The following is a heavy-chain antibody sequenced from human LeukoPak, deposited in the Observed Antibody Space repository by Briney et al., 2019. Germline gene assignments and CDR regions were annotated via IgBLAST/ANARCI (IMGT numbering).Heavy chain of an antibody. CDR2: IWYDGSNK. CDR1: GFTFSSYA. CDR3: ARGDDSGYYDYFDY. Sequence: PGGSLRLSCAASGFTFSSYAMSWVRQAPGKGLEWVAVIWYDGSNKYYAGSVKGRFTISRDNSKNTLYLQMNSLRAEDTAVYYCARGDDSGYYDYFDYWGQGALVTVSS. D-gene: IGHD3-22*01. J-gene: IGHJ4*02. V-gene: IGHV3-33*08.